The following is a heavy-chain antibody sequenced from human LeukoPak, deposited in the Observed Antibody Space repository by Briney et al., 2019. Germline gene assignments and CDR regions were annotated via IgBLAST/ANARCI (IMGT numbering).Heavy chain of an antibody. D-gene: IGHD3-10*01. Sequence: GRSLRLSCAASGFTFSSYGMHWVRQAPGKGLEWVAVIWYGGSNKYYADSVKGRFTISKDNSKNTLYLQMNSLRAEDTAVYYCAKEGDAYYFDYWGQGTLVTVSS. J-gene: IGHJ4*02. CDR3: AKEGDAYYFDY. CDR1: GFTFSSYG. V-gene: IGHV3-30*18. CDR2: IWYGGSNK.